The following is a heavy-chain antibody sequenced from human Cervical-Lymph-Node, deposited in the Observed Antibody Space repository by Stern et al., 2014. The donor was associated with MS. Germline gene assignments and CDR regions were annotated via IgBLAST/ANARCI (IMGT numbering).Heavy chain of an antibody. V-gene: IGHV3-30-3*01. J-gene: IGHJ4*02. D-gene: IGHD3-10*01. Sequence: MQLVESGGGVVQPGRSLSLSCVASGFSFSTYAMHWVRQAPGKGLEWVSFVSYDGTQRTSTDSVKARFTISRDNSKNTLYLHMHSLRDEDTAVYFCARGGRGVGLEYWGQGALVTVSS. CDR2: VSYDGTQR. CDR3: ARGGRGVGLEY. CDR1: GFSFSTYA.